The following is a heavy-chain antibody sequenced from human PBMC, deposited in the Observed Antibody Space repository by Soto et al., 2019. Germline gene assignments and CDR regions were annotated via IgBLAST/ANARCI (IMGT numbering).Heavy chain of an antibody. CDR3: ARGVDIVAYYCYGMDV. Sequence: GASVKVSCKASGGTFSSYAISWVRQAPGQGLEWMGGIIPIFGTANYAQKFQGRVTITADESTSTAYMELSSLRSEDTAVYYCARGVDIVAYYCYGMDVWGQGTTVTVSS. J-gene: IGHJ6*02. V-gene: IGHV1-69*13. CDR1: GGTFSSYA. CDR2: IIPIFGTA. D-gene: IGHD5-12*01.